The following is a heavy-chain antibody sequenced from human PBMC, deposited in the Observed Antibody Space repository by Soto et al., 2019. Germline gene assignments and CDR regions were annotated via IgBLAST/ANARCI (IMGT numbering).Heavy chain of an antibody. V-gene: IGHV5-10-1*01. J-gene: IGHJ6*02. CDR2: IDPSDSYT. CDR1: GYIFTSYF. Sequence: RGDSLNISCKFSGYIFTSYFIIFVRQMPGKGLEWMGMIDPSDSYTNYSPSFQGHVTISADKSISTAYLQWSSLKASDTAMYYCARHPTVSYYYYGMDVWGQRTPVTVSS. CDR3: ARHPTVSYYYYGMDV.